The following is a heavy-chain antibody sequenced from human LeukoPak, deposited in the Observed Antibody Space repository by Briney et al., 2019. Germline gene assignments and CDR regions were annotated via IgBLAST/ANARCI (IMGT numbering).Heavy chain of an antibody. CDR1: GYTFTTYG. Sequence: ASVKVSCKTSGYTFTTYGISWLRQAPGQGLEWMGWISAHKGDSEYAQKFQGRVTMTRDTSTSTAYMELQSLTSDDTAVYYCARADIIVVAGATPVGSGFEYWGQGALITVS. CDR2: ISAHKGDS. CDR3: ARADIIVVAGATPVGSGFEY. V-gene: IGHV1-18*01. D-gene: IGHD2-15*01. J-gene: IGHJ4*02.